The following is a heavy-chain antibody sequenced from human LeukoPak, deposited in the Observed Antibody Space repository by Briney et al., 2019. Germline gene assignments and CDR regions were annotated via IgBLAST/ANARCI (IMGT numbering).Heavy chain of an antibody. J-gene: IGHJ6*02. CDR2: IYPGDSDT. CDR1: GYSFTSYW. Sequence: GESLKISCKGSGYSFTSYWIGWVRQMPGKGLEWMGIIYPGDSDTRYSPSFQGQVTISADKSISTAYLQWSSLKASDTAMYYYALYSSSWPDYYYYYGMDVWGQGTTVTVSS. CDR3: ALYSSSWPDYYYYYGMDV. V-gene: IGHV5-51*01. D-gene: IGHD6-13*01.